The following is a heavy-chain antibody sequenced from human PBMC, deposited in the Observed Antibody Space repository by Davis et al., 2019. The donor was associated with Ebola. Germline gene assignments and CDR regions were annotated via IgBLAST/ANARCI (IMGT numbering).Heavy chain of an antibody. D-gene: IGHD5-12*01. CDR3: TTPGGQDSGYDVFDI. CDR1: AYTFTNYY. Sequence: AASVLVSCNASAYTFTNYYMHWVRQAPGQGLEWMGMINPNDGRTIYAQKFQGRVTVTRDTSTTTVYMDLRSLRSEDTALYYCTTPGGQDSGYDVFDIWGQGTMVTVSS. V-gene: IGHV1-46*03. CDR2: INPNDGRT. J-gene: IGHJ3*02.